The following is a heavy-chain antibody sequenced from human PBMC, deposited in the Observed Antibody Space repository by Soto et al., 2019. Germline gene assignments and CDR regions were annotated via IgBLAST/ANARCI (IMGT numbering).Heavy chain of an antibody. CDR3: ARDPAAAAGIVDDAFDI. J-gene: IGHJ3*02. Sequence: GGSLRLSCAASGFTFSSYGMHWVRQAPGKGLEWVAVIWYDGSNKYYADSVKGRFTISRDNSKNTLYLQMNSLRAEDTAVYYCARDPAAAAGIVDDAFDIWGQGTMVTVSS. D-gene: IGHD6-13*01. V-gene: IGHV3-33*01. CDR2: IWYDGSNK. CDR1: GFTFSSYG.